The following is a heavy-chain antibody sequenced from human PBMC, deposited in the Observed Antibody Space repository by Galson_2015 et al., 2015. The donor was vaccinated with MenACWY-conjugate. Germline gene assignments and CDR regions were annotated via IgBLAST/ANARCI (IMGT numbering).Heavy chain of an antibody. V-gene: IGHV3-33*03. CDR2: IWYDGSKT. CDR3: AKTRGASFDFDS. Sequence: SLRLSCAASGFTFRSYAMHWVRQAPGKGLEWVAVIWYDGSKTFYADSVKGRFTISRDNAKNTLYLQMNSLRPEDTAVFYCAKTRGASFDFDSWGQGTLVTVSS. CDR1: GFTFRSYA. D-gene: IGHD1-26*01. J-gene: IGHJ4*02.